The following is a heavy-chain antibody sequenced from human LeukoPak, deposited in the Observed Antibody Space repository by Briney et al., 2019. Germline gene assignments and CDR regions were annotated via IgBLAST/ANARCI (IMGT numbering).Heavy chain of an antibody. CDR3: ARQKCTSTSCLTKNAFDI. CDR1: GSISSYY. Sequence: SETLSLTCTVSGSISSYYWSWIRQPPGKGLEWIGYIYTSGRTNYNPSLKSRVTISVDTSKNQFSLDLSSVTAADTAVYYCARQKCTSTSCLTKNAFDIWGQGAMVTVSS. J-gene: IGHJ3*02. V-gene: IGHV4-4*09. D-gene: IGHD2-2*01. CDR2: IYTSGRT.